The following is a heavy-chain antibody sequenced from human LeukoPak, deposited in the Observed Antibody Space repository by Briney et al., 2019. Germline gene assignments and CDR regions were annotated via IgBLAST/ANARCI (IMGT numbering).Heavy chain of an antibody. CDR2: ISYDGSNK. J-gene: IGHJ4*02. CDR3: AKDRSQWLPTQFDY. D-gene: IGHD6-19*01. Sequence: GGSLRLSRAASGFTFSSYAMHWVRQAPGKGLEWVAVISYDGSNKYYADSVKGRFTISRDNSKNTLYLQMNSLRAEDTAVYYCAKDRSQWLPTQFDYWGQGTLVTVSS. CDR1: GFTFSSYA. V-gene: IGHV3-30-3*01.